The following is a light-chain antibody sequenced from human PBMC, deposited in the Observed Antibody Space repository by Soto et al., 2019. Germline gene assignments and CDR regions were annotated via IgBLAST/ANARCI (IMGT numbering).Light chain of an antibody. J-gene: IGKJ3*01. V-gene: IGKV1-39*01. CDR2: AAS. CDR1: QTISNY. CDR3: QKTYSTPFT. Sequence: DIQMTQSPSSLSASVGDRVTITCRASQTISNYLNWYQEKPVRAPKLLIYAASNLQSGVPSRFSGSGSGTDFTLTITNLQPEDFATYYCQKTYSTPFTFGPGTNVDVK.